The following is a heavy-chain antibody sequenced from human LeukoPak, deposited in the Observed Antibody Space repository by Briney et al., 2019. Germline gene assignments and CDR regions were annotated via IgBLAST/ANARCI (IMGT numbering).Heavy chain of an antibody. J-gene: IGHJ4*02. Sequence: GGSLTLSCAASGFTFSDYYMSWIRQPPGKGLEWVSYIRSSGSTIYYAGSVKGRFTISRDNAKNSLYLQMNSLRAEDTAVYYCARVDCSSTSCYEFDYWGQGTLVTVSS. CDR2: IRSSGSTI. CDR1: GFTFSDYY. D-gene: IGHD2-2*01. CDR3: ARVDCSSTSCYEFDY. V-gene: IGHV3-11*04.